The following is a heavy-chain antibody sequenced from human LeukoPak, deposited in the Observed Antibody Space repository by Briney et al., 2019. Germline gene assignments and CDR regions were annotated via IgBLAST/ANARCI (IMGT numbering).Heavy chain of an antibody. CDR3: ARDVGTTGKFDY. CDR1: GFTFGHYA. D-gene: IGHD1-26*01. V-gene: IGHV3-49*04. Sequence: PGRSLRLSCTASGFTFGHYAMSWVRQAPGKGLEWVGFIRSQAYGGTTEYAASVKGRFTISRDDSKSIAYLQINSLKTEDTAVYYCARDVGTTGKFDYWGQGTLVIVSS. J-gene: IGHJ4*02. CDR2: IRSQAYGGTT.